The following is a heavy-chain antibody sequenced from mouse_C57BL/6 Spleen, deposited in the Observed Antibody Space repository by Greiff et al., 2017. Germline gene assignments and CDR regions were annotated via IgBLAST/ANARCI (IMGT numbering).Heavy chain of an antibody. V-gene: IGHV1-61*01. CDR1: GYTFTSYW. J-gene: IGHJ2*01. CDR2: IYPADSET. CDR3: AREGVIDYDYFDY. D-gene: IGHD2-4*01. Sequence: VQLQQPGAELVRPGSSVKLSCKASGYTFTSYWMDWVKQRPGQGLEWIGNIYPADSETHYNQKFKDKATLTVDKSSSTAYMPLSSLTSEDSAVYYCAREGVIDYDYFDYWGQGTTLTVSS.